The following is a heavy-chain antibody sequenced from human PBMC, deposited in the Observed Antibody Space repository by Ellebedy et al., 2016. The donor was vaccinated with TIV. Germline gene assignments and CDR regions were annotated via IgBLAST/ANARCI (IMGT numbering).Heavy chain of an antibody. CDR1: GFTFSSYA. V-gene: IGHV3-23*01. D-gene: IGHD1-26*01. Sequence: GESLKISCVGSGFTFSSYAMSWVRQAPGKGLEWVSAIGDSGSSTYYADSVKGRFTISRDNSKNTLYLQMSSLRAEDTAVYYCVKSSGTWYWGQGTLVTVSS. CDR2: IGDSGSST. CDR3: VKSSGTWY. J-gene: IGHJ4*02.